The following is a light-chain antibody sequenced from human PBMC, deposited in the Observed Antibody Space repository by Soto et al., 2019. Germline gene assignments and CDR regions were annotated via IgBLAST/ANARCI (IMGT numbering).Light chain of an antibody. CDR3: QHYNNYLTWT. J-gene: IGKJ1*01. V-gene: IGKV1-5*01. CDR2: DAS. Sequence: DIQMTQYPSTLSASVGDRVTITCRASQSISRWLVWYQQKPGKAPKVLIFDASILATGVPSRFSGSGSGTEFTLTISSLQPDDFATYYCQHYNNYLTWTFGQGTKLDIK. CDR1: QSISRW.